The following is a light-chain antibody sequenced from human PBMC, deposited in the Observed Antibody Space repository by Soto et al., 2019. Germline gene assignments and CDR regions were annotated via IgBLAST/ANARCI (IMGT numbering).Light chain of an antibody. CDR2: AAS. J-gene: IGKJ4*01. CDR3: QQSYSTPFT. CDR1: QSISSY. V-gene: IGKV1-39*01. Sequence: DIQMTQSPSSLSASVGDRVTITCRASQSISSYLNWYQQKPGKAPKLLIYAASSLQSGGPSRFSGCRSGTDFTLTISSLQPEDFATYYCQQSYSTPFTFGGGTKVEIK.